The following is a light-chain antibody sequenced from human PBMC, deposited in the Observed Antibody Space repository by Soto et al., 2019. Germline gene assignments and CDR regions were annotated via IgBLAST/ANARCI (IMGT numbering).Light chain of an antibody. V-gene: IGKV3-11*01. CDR3: QRRHMWPIT. Sequence: MFAPFPGTLALSPGERTTLSCMASQSFRGLLAWYQQKPGQAPRLLIYDAYNRATGIPPRFSGSGSGTDFTLTISSLEPEDSAVYYCQRRHMWPITFGQGTRLEIK. CDR1: QSFRGL. CDR2: DAY. J-gene: IGKJ5*01.